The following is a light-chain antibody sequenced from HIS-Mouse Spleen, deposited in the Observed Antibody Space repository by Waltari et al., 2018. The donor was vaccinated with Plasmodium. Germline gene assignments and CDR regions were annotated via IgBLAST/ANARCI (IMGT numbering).Light chain of an antibody. V-gene: IGKV3-15*01. J-gene: IGKJ1*01. CDR1: QSVSSN. Sequence: EIVMTQSPATLSVSPGERATLSCRASQSVSSNLAWYQQKPGQAPRLRIYGASTRATGIPARFSGSGSGTEFTLTISSMQSEDFAVDYCQQYNNWPRGTFGQGTKVEIK. CDR2: GAS. CDR3: QQYNNWPRGT.